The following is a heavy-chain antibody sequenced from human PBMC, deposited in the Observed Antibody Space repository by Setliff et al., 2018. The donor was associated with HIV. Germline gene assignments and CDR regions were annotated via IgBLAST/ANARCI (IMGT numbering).Heavy chain of an antibody. CDR2: ISAYNGNT. Sequence: ASVKVSCKASGYTFTSYGISWVRQAPGQGLEWMGWISAYNGNTNYAQKLQGRVTMTTDTSTSTAYMELSSLTSEDTAVYYCATDPTSRAYGSGSFGWLDPWGQGTLVTVSS. CDR1: GYTFTSYG. CDR3: ATDPTSRAYGSGSFGWLDP. V-gene: IGHV1-18*01. J-gene: IGHJ5*02. D-gene: IGHD3-10*01.